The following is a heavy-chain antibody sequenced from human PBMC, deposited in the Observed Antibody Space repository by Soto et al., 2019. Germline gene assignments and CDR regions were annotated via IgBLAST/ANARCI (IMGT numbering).Heavy chain of an antibody. CDR3: APHTLDTGMPSGY. CDR2: IGGYKGNT. V-gene: IGHV1-18*01. J-gene: IGHJ4*02. Sequence: QVQLVQSGAEVREPAASVKVSCKASGYTFTNYGVSWVRQAPGQGLEWMGWIGGYKGNTNYAQKLQGRVTLTTDTSTSTAYMELRSLRSDDTAVYYCAPHTLDTGMPSGYWGQGTLVTVSS. D-gene: IGHD5-18*01. CDR1: GYTFTNYG.